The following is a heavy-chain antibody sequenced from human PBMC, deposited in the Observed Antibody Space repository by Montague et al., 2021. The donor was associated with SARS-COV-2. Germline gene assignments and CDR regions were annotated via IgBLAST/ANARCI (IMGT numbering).Heavy chain of an antibody. V-gene: IGHV3-30*04. D-gene: IGHD6-6*01. J-gene: IGHJ5*02. CDR1: GFTFRSYA. CDR3: ARDGHRRLSIEGRFDP. Sequence: RLSCSASGFTFRSYAMHWVRQTPGKGLEWVASISDDGTNKFYVDSVKGRFTISRDNSKNSLYLQMNSLRADDTAVYYCARDGHRRLSIEGRFDPWGQGTLVTVPS. CDR2: ISDDGTNK.